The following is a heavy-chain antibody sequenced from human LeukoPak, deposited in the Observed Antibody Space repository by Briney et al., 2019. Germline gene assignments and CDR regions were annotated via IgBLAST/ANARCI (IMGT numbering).Heavy chain of an antibody. CDR1: GFTFSDYY. Sequence: GGSLRLSCAASGFTFSDYYMTWIRQAPGKGLEWVSFIGTSGSPIFYADSVKGRFTMSRDNARNSLYLQMNSVRAEDSAVYYFARKRPNYVDARGQGTLVTVSS. D-gene: IGHD3-10*02. CDR3: ARKRPNYVDA. CDR2: IGTSGSPI. V-gene: IGHV3-11*04. J-gene: IGHJ5*02.